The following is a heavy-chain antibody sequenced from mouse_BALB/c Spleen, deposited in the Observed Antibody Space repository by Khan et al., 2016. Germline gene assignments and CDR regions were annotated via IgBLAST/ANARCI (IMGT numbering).Heavy chain of an antibody. J-gene: IGHJ2*01. CDR1: GFTFSSFG. Sequence: EVELVESGGGLVQPGGSRKLSCAASGFTFSSFGMHWVCQAPEKGLEWVAFISSGSSAIYYADTVKGRFTISRDNPKNTLFLQMTSLRSEDTAMYYCGRGDYWGQGTTLTVSS. CDR3: GRGDY. CDR2: ISSGSSAI. V-gene: IGHV5-17*02.